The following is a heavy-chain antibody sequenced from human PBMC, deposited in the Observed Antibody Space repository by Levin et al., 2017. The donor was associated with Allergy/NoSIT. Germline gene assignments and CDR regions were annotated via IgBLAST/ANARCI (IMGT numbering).Heavy chain of an antibody. J-gene: IGHJ4*02. CDR3: ARRRRGASWDQGPPYYFDY. D-gene: IGHD2-2*01. Sequence: ASVNVSCKASGYTFTNYALNWLRQAPGQGLEWMGWSHTNTGNPTYAPGFTGRFVFSLDTSVSTAYLHISSLKADDTAIYYCARRRRGASWDQGPPYYFDYWGQGTLVTVSS. V-gene: IGHV7-4-1*02. CDR2: SHTNTGNP. CDR1: GYTFTNYA.